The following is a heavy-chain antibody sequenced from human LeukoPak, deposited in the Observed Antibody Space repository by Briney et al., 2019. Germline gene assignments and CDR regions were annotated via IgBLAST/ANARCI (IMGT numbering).Heavy chain of an antibody. D-gene: IGHD3-10*01. CDR2: ISGSGGST. J-gene: IGHJ5*02. CDR1: GFTFSSYA. Sequence: GGSLRLSCAASGFTFSSYAMSWVRRAPGKGLEWVSAISGSGGSTYYADSVKGRFTISRDNSKNTLYLQMNSLRAEDTAVYYCAKEITMVRGVKPNWFAPWGQGTLVTVSS. V-gene: IGHV3-23*01. CDR3: AKEITMVRGVKPNWFAP.